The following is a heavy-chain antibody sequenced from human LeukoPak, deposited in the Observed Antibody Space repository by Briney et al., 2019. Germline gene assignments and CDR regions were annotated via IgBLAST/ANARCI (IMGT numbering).Heavy chain of an antibody. V-gene: IGHV4-59*11. CDR1: GGSISSHY. CDR3: ARAIPNWFDP. CDR2: IYYSGST. J-gene: IGHJ5*02. Sequence: SETLSLACTVSGGSISSHYWSWIRQPPGKGLEWIGYIYYSGSTNYNPSLKSRVTISVDTSKNQFSLKLSSVTAADTAVYYCARAIPNWFDPWGQGTLVTVSS.